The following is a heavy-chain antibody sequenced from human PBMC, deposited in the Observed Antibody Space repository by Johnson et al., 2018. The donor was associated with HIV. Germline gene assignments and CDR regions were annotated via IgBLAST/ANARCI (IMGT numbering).Heavy chain of an antibody. D-gene: IGHD6-13*01. CDR1: GFTFSSYD. V-gene: IGHV3-13*01. CDR2: IGTAGDT. CDR3: AKDQWSSSWTNDAFDI. J-gene: IGHJ3*02. Sequence: MLLVESGGGLVQPGGSLRLSCAASGFTFSSYDMHWVRQATGKGLEWVSAIGTAGDTYYPGSVKGRFTISRDNSKNTLYLQMNSLRAEDTAVYYCAKDQWSSSWTNDAFDIWGQGTMVTVSS.